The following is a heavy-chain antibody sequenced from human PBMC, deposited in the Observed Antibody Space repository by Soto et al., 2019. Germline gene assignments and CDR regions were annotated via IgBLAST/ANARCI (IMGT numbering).Heavy chain of an antibody. CDR3: ARENYGDYLNWFDP. CDR1: GFTFSSYA. Sequence: SGGSLRLSCAASGFTFSSYAMSWVRQAPGKGLEWVSSISSSSSYIYYADSVKGRLTISRDNAKNTLYLQMNSLRDEDTAVYYCARENYGDYLNWFDPWGQGTLVTVSS. D-gene: IGHD4-17*01. J-gene: IGHJ5*02. CDR2: ISSSSSYI. V-gene: IGHV3-21*01.